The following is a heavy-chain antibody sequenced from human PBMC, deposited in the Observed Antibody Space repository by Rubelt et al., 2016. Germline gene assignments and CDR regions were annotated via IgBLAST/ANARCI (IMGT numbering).Heavy chain of an antibody. CDR3: AKDRQVDVLLWFGELFIGTNWFDP. D-gene: IGHD3-10*01. V-gene: IGHV3-23*01. Sequence: GKGLEWVSAISGSGGSTYYADSVKGRFTISRDNSKNTLYLQMNSLRAEDTVVYYCAKDRQVDVLLWFGELFIGTNWFDPWGQGTLVTVSS. J-gene: IGHJ5*02. CDR2: ISGSGGST.